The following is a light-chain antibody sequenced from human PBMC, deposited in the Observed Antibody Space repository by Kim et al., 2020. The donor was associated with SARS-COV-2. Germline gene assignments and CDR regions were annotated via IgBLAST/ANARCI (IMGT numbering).Light chain of an antibody. CDR3: HSRDTTGAV. CDR2: GKT. Sequence: SVALGQTVRITCQGDSLRTYYASWYQLKPGQAPVLVLYGKTNRPSGIPDRFSGASSGTTASLIITGARAEDEADYYCHSRDTTGAVFGGGTQLTVL. J-gene: IGLJ2*01. CDR1: SLRTYY. V-gene: IGLV3-19*01.